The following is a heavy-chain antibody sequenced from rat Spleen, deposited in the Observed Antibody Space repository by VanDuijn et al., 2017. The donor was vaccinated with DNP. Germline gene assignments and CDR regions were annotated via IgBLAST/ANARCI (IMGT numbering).Heavy chain of an antibody. J-gene: IGHJ4*01. V-gene: IGHV2S12*01. CDR1: GFSLTSYG. CDR2: ISSGGST. D-gene: IGHD1-9*01. Sequence: QVQLKESGPGLVQPSQTLSLTCSVSGFSLTSYGVSWVRQPPGKGLEWIAAISSGGSTYYNSALKSRLSISRDTSKSQVFLKINSVQTEDTAMYFCAVTYYGYNYAYAIDAWGQGTSVTVSS. CDR3: AVTYYGYNYAYAIDA.